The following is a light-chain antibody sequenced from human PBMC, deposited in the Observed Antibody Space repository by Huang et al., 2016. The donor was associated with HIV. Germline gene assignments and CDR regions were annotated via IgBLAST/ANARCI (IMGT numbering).Light chain of an antibody. Sequence: DIQMTQSPSTLSAFVGDRVTITCRTSHRISSWLAWYQQKPGKAPNLLISKASNLESGVPSRFSGNGSGTELTLTISGLQPDDLATYYCQQQWTFGQGTKVEI. V-gene: IGKV1-5*03. J-gene: IGKJ1*01. CDR3: QQQWT. CDR2: KAS. CDR1: HRISSW.